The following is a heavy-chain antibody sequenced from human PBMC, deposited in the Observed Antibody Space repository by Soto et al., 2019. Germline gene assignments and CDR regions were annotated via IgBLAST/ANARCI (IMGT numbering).Heavy chain of an antibody. D-gene: IGHD1-26*01. CDR3: TTVVSGSYYEYFDY. CDR1: GFTFSNAW. J-gene: IGHJ4*02. V-gene: IGHV3-15*01. CDR2: IKSKTDGGTT. Sequence: LSLTCAASGFTFSNAWMSWVRQAPGKGLEWVGRIKSKTDGGTTDYAAPVKGRFTISRDDSKNTLYLQMNSLKTEDTAVYYCTTVVSGSYYEYFDYWGQGTLVTVSS.